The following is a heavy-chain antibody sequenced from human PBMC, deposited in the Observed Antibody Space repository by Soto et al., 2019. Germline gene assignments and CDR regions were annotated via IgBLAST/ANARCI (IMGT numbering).Heavy chain of an antibody. CDR2: IYHSGST. J-gene: IGHJ5*02. CDR1: GGSISSSNW. Sequence: SETLSLTCAVSGGSISSSNWWSWVRQPPGKGLEWMGEIYHSGSTNYNPSRKRRVTISVDKSKNQFSLKLSSVTAADTAVYYCAKILRFLENNWFDPWGQGTLVTVSS. CDR3: AKILRFLENNWFDP. V-gene: IGHV4-4*02. D-gene: IGHD3-3*01.